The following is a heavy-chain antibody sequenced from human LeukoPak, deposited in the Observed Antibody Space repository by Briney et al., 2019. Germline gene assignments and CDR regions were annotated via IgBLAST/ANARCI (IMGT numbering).Heavy chain of an antibody. CDR3: ARAPYSSSRGRKYFQH. J-gene: IGHJ1*01. V-gene: IGHV4-31*03. CDR2: IYYSGST. CDR1: GGSISRGGYY. D-gene: IGHD6-6*01. Sequence: PSQTLSLTCTVSGGSISRGGYYWSWIRQHPGKGLEWIGYIYYSGSTYYNPSLKSRVTISVDTSKNQFSLKLSSVTAADTAVYYCARAPYSSSRGRKYFQHWGQGTLVTVSS.